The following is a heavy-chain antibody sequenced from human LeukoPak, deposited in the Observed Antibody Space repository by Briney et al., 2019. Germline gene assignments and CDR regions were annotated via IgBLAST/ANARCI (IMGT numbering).Heavy chain of an antibody. J-gene: IGHJ6*04. V-gene: IGHV1-69*01. CDR1: GGTFRSYA. Sequence: SVKVSFKATGGTFRSYAISWVRQAPGQGLEWMGGIIPIFGTANYAQKFQGRVTLTADESTSTAYMELSSLRSEDTAVYCCARGDVDTAMAYYYGMDVWGKGATVTVSS. D-gene: IGHD5-18*01. CDR2: IIPIFGTA. CDR3: ARGDVDTAMAYYYGMDV.